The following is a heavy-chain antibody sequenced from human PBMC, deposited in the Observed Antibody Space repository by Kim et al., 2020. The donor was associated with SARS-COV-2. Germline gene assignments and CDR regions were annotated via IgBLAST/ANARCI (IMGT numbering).Heavy chain of an antibody. V-gene: IGHV4-34*01. CDR1: GGSFSGYY. J-gene: IGHJ4*01. Sequence: SETLSLTCAVYGGSFSGYYWSWIRQPPGKGLEWIGEINHSGSTNYNPSLKSRVTISVDTSKNQFSLKLSSVTAADTAVYYCARAHLWDRQLARPFDYWG. D-gene: IGHD6-6*01. CDR2: INHSGST. CDR3: ARAHLWDRQLARPFDY.